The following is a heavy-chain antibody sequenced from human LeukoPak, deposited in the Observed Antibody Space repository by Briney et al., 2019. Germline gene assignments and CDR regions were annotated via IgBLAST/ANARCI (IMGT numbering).Heavy chain of an antibody. V-gene: IGHV1-69*04. J-gene: IGHJ4*02. CDR1: GGTLSSYA. Sequence: GASVKVSCKASGGTLSSYAISWVRQAPGQGLEWMGRIIPILGIANYAQKFQGRVTITADKSTSTAYMELSSLRSEDTAVYYCARSYSGYDSYWGQGTLVTVSS. CDR2: IIPILGIA. D-gene: IGHD5-12*01. CDR3: ARSYSGYDSY.